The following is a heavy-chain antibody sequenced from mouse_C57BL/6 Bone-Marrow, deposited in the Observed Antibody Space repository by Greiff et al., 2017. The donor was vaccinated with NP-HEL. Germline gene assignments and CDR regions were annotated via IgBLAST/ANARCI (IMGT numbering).Heavy chain of an antibody. V-gene: IGHV5-15*01. CDR3: ARHTVVPYWYFDV. CDR2: ISNLAYSI. CDR1: GFTFSDYG. D-gene: IGHD1-1*01. J-gene: IGHJ1*03. Sequence: EVQVVESGGGLVQPGGSLKLSCAASGFTFSDYGMAWARQAPRKGPEWVAFISNLAYSIYYADTVTGRFTISRENAKNTLYLEMSSLRSEDTAMYYCARHTVVPYWYFDVWGTGTTVTVSS.